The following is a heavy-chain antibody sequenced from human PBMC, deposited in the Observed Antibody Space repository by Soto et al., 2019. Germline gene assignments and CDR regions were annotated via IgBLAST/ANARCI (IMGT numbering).Heavy chain of an antibody. D-gene: IGHD3-10*01. CDR2: IYYSGST. V-gene: IGHV4-59*08. J-gene: IGHJ6*03. CDR1: GGSISSYY. Sequence: SETLSLTCTVSGGSISSYYWSWIRQPPGKGLEWIGYIYYSGSTNYNPSLKSRVTISVDTSKNQFSLKLSSVTAADTAVYYCARHRRLGWFGETGYYYMDVWGKGTTVTVSS. CDR3: ARHRRLGWFGETGYYYMDV.